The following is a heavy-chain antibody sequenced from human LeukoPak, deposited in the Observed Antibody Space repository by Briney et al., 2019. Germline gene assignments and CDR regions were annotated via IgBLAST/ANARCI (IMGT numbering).Heavy chain of an antibody. CDR1: GFTFSSYA. J-gene: IGHJ4*02. V-gene: IGHV3-23*01. Sequence: GGSLRLSCAASGFTFSSYAMYWVRQAPGKGLEWVSGIFGSGGSTHYADSVKSRSTISRDNSKNTVYLQMNSLRAEDTAVYYCAKTTTGYSSGRFPGWPVDYWGQGTLVTVSS. CDR3: AKTTTGYSSGRFPGWPVDY. CDR2: IFGSGGST. D-gene: IGHD6-19*01.